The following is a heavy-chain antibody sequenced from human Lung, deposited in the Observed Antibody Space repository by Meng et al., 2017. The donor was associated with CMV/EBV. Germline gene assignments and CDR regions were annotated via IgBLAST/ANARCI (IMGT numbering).Heavy chain of an antibody. Sequence: ESLKISCTVSGGSISSSSYYWGWIRQPPGKGLEWIGSIYYSGSTYYNPSLKSRVTISVDTSKNQFSLKLSSVTAADTAVYYCAREDYRSLYFDYWGQGNXVNGAS. J-gene: IGHJ4*02. D-gene: IGHD3-16*02. CDR1: GGSISSSSYY. CDR3: AREDYRSLYFDY. V-gene: IGHV4-39*02. CDR2: IYYSGST.